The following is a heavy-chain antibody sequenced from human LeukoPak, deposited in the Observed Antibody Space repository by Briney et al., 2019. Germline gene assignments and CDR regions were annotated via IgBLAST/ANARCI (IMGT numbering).Heavy chain of an antibody. CDR1: GFTFSSYD. D-gene: IGHD5-24*01. Sequence: GGSLRLSCAASGFTFSSYDMHWVRQATGKGLEWVSAIGTADDTYYPGSVKGRFTISRENAKNSLYLQMNSLRAGDTAVYYCARVLGDGYTFDYWGQGTLVTVSS. V-gene: IGHV3-13*01. CDR2: IGTADDT. CDR3: ARVLGDGYTFDY. J-gene: IGHJ4*02.